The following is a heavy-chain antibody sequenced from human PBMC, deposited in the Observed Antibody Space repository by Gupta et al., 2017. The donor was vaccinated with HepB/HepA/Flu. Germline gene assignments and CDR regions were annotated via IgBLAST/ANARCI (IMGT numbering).Heavy chain of an antibody. V-gene: IGHV1-69*04. Sequence: QVQLVQSGAEVKKPGSSVKVSCKASGGTFNNYAISWVRQAPGQGLEWMGRIIPIVGIPNYAQKFQGRVTITADKSTSTAYMELTSLKSKDTAVYYCARSERTTVTRPFDYWGQGTLGTVSS. CDR1: GGTFNNYA. CDR2: IIPIVGIP. CDR3: ARSERTTVTRPFDY. J-gene: IGHJ4*02. D-gene: IGHD4-17*01.